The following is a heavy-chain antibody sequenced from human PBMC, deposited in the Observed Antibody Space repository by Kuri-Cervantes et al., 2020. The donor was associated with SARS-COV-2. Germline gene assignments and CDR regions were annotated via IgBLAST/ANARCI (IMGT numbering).Heavy chain of an antibody. J-gene: IGHJ4*02. D-gene: IGHD6-13*01. CDR2: IYYTGKS. CDR1: YASMTSFY. V-gene: IGHV4-59*01. CDR3: ARRIGSSSPYYYFDY. Sequence: GSLRLSCTDSYASMTSFYWSWIRQSPGRGLEWIGYIYYTGKSNYNPSLESRVSMSLAASESRFFLTLTSVTAADTAMYYCARRIGSSSPYYYFDYWGQGAMVTVSS.